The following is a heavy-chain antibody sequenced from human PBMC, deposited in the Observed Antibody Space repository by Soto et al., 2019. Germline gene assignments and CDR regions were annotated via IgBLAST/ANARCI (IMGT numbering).Heavy chain of an antibody. V-gene: IGHV4-31*03. CDR2: IYYRGST. CDR3: ARGGYCSGGSCSDAFDI. CDR1: GGSISSGGYY. D-gene: IGHD2-15*01. Sequence: QVQLQETGPGLVKPSQTLSLTCTVSGGSISSGGYYWSWIRQHPGKGLGWFGYIYYRGSTYYNPSRQRRVTVAVDTSKSHFSLKLRSVTAADTAVYYCARGGYCSGGSCSDAFDIWGQGTMVTVSS. J-gene: IGHJ3*02.